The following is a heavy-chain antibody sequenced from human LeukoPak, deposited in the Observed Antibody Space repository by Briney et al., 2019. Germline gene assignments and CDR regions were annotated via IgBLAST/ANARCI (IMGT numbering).Heavy chain of an antibody. D-gene: IGHD3-22*01. CDR1: GFSFSTTW. CDR2: ITSDGTST. Sequence: GGSLRLSCAASGFSFSTTWMHWVRQPPGQGLVWVARITSDGTSTSYAESVKGRFTISRDNAKNTLYLQMNSLRHEDAAVYYCLRGAHYDTTGYYYWGQGALVTVSS. CDR3: LRGAHYDTTGYYY. J-gene: IGHJ4*02. V-gene: IGHV3-74*03.